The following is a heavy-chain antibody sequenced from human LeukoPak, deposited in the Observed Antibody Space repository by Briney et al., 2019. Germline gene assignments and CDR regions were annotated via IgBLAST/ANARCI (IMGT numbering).Heavy chain of an antibody. CDR3: AKETMVTLGSYFHY. D-gene: IGHD4-23*01. J-gene: IGHJ4*02. CDR1: GFTLSSCG. V-gene: IGHV3-30*02. CDR2: ISHDGGNK. Sequence: GGSLRPSCAVSGFTLSSCGMHWVRQAPGKGLEWLAGISHDGGNKYYADSVKGRFTISRDNSKNTLDLQMNSLRAEDTALYYCAKETMVTLGSYFHYWGQGTQVTVSS.